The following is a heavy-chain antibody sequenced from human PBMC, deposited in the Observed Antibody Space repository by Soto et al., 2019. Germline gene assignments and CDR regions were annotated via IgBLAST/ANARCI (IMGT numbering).Heavy chain of an antibody. Sequence: SVKVSCKASGGTFSSYAISWVRQAPGQGLEWMGGIIPIFGTANYAQKFQGRVTITADESTSTAYMELSSLRSEDTAVYYCARGPYYDSSGYPAPFGYWGQGTLVTVSS. CDR3: ARGPYYDSSGYPAPFGY. D-gene: IGHD3-22*01. CDR2: IIPIFGTA. CDR1: GGTFSSYA. V-gene: IGHV1-69*13. J-gene: IGHJ4*02.